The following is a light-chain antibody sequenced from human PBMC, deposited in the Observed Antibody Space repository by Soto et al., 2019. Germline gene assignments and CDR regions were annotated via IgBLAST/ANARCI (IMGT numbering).Light chain of an antibody. CDR1: QTISSW. CDR2: KAS. V-gene: IGKV1-5*03. J-gene: IGKJ1*01. CDR3: QQYNSYSWT. Sequence: DIQMTQSPSTLSGSVGDRVTITCRASQTISSWLAWYQQKPGKAPKLLIYKASSLESGVPSRFSGSGSGTEFTLTISSLQPDDFATYYYQQYNSYSWTFGQGTKVDI.